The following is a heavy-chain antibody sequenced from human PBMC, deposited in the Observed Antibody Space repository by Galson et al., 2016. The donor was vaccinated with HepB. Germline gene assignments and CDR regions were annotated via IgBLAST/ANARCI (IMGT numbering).Heavy chain of an antibody. CDR1: GFTFSSYA. Sequence: SLRLSCAASGFTFSSYAMHWVRQAPGKGLEWVAVISYDGSNKYYADSVKGRFTISRDNSKNTLYLQMNSLRAEDTAVYYCARPGYCSSTSCYGAFDIWGQGTMVTVSS. CDR3: ARPGYCSSTSCYGAFDI. D-gene: IGHD2-2*01. V-gene: IGHV3-30-3*01. J-gene: IGHJ3*02. CDR2: ISYDGSNK.